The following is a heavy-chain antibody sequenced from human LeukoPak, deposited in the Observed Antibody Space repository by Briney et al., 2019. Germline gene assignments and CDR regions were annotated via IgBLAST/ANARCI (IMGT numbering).Heavy chain of an antibody. D-gene: IGHD1-26*01. CDR1: GFTFSSYA. J-gene: IGHJ4*02. Sequence: PGGSLRLSCAASGFTFSSYAMSWVRQAPGKGLEWVSAISGSGGSTYYADSVKGRFTISRDNSKNTLYLQMNSLRAEDTAVYYCAKMEEQWELQGSDYWGQGTLVTVSS. CDR2: ISGSGGST. CDR3: AKMEEQWELQGSDY. V-gene: IGHV3-23*01.